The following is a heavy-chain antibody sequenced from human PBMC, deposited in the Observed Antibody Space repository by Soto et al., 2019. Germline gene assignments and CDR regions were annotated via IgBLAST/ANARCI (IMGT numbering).Heavy chain of an antibody. Sequence: EAQLVESGGDLVQPGGSLKLSCAASGFAFSDSAIHWVRQASGKGLEWVGRIRDKPNNYATASAASVKGRFTISRDDSQNTAYLQMTSLKAEDTAVYYCTTFRGYTGSRDYWGQGTLVTVSS. CDR3: TTFRGYTGSRDY. J-gene: IGHJ4*02. CDR2: IRDKPNNYAT. CDR1: GFAFSDSA. D-gene: IGHD5-12*01. V-gene: IGHV3-73*01.